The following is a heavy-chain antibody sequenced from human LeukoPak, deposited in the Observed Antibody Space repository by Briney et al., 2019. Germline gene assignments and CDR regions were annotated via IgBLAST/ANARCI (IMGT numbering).Heavy chain of an antibody. J-gene: IGHJ4*02. CDR2: INHGGST. Sequence: SETLSLTCTVSGYSISSGYYWGWIRLPPGKGLEWIGIINHGGSTFSNTSLKSRVTISVDTSKNQFSLKLSSVTAADTAVYYCARDPLELRRPVDYWGQGTLVTVSS. D-gene: IGHD1-7*01. CDR1: GYSISSGYY. CDR3: ARDPLELRRPVDY. V-gene: IGHV4-38-2*02.